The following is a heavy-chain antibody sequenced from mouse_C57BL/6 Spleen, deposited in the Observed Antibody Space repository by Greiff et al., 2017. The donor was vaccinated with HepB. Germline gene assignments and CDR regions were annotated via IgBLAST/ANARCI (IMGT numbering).Heavy chain of an antibody. V-gene: IGHV1-15*01. CDR2: IVPETGGT. CDR1: GYTFTDYE. Sequence: VKLQESGAELVRPGASVTLSCKASGYTFTDYEMHWVKQTPVHGLEWIGAIVPETGGTAYNQKFKGKAILTADKSSSTAYMELRSLTSEDSAVYYCNYYYGSSGWGQGTSVTVSS. CDR3: NYYYGSSG. J-gene: IGHJ4*01. D-gene: IGHD1-1*01.